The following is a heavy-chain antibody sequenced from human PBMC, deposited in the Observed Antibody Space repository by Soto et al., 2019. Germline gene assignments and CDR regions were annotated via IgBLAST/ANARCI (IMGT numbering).Heavy chain of an antibody. CDR1: GGSFSAHY. CDR2: INHSGGT. CDR3: ARVSATGTRWFDS. D-gene: IGHD1-1*01. Sequence: PSETLSLTCAVYGGSFSAHYWSWIRQPPGKGLEWIGEINHSGGTSYNPSLKSRVTISVDTSKSQFSLKLTSVTAADTALYYCARVSATGTRWFDSWGQGTLVTVSS. J-gene: IGHJ5*01. V-gene: IGHV4-34*01.